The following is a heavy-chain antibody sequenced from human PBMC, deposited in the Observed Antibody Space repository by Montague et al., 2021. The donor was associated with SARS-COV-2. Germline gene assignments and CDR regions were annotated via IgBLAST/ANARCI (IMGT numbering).Heavy chain of an antibody. CDR2: INHSGST. J-gene: IGHJ4*01. CDR3: ARGGRQWLVIDPRYYFDY. CDR1: GGSFSGYH. Sequence: SETRSLTCAVYGGSFSGYHWSWIRQPPGKGLEWIGEINHSGSTNYSPSLKSRVTISVDTSKNQFSLKLSSVTAADTAVYYCARGGRQWLVIDPRYYFDYWGQGTLVTVSS. D-gene: IGHD6-19*01. V-gene: IGHV4-34*01.